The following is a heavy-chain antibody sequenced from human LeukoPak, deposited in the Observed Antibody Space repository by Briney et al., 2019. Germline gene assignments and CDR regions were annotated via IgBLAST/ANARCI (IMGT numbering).Heavy chain of an antibody. CDR1: GFTFSSFA. CDR3: AKDLSSIAVAGFHY. Sequence: PGGSLRLSCVASGFTFSSFAMSWVRQAPGKGLEWVSSVNSGGTIYYTDSVKGRFTISRDNSKNTLHLQMNSLRAEDTAVYYCAKDLSSIAVAGFHYWGQGTLVTVSS. CDR2: VNSGGTI. D-gene: IGHD6-19*01. J-gene: IGHJ4*02. V-gene: IGHV3-23*01.